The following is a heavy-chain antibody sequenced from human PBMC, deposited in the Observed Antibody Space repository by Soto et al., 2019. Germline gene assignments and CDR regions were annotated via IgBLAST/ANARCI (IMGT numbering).Heavy chain of an antibody. V-gene: IGHV4-31*03. J-gene: IGHJ5*02. CDR1: GGSISSGGYY. Sequence: SETLSLTCTVSGGSISSGGYYWSWIRQHPGKGLEWIGYIYYSGSTYYNPSLKSRVTISVDTSKNQFSLKLSSVTAADTAVYYCASELRYRSITGPENWFDPWGQGTLVPVSS. CDR3: ASELRYRSITGPENWFDP. D-gene: IGHD1-20*01. CDR2: IYYSGST.